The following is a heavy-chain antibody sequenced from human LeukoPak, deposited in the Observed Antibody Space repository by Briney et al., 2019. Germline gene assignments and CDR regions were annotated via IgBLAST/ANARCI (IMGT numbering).Heavy chain of an antibody. Sequence: PVASVKVSCKVSGYTFTSYGISWVRQAPGQGLEWMGWITTYNGNTSYAQYIQGRVTMTTDTSTNTACIELGSLITDDTAVFYCASDQLTLGELSRDYWGQRTLVTASS. CDR3: ASDQLTLGELSRDY. D-gene: IGHD3-16*02. V-gene: IGHV1-18*01. J-gene: IGHJ4*02. CDR1: GYTFTSYG. CDR2: ITTYNGNT.